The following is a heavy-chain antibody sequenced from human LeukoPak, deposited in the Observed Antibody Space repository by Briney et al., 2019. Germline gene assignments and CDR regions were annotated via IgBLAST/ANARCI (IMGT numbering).Heavy chain of an antibody. J-gene: IGHJ4*01. CDR3: ARDRDGYFDY. D-gene: IGHD3-10*01. V-gene: IGHV4-30-2*01. Sequence: PSETLSLTCAVSGGSISSGGYSWSWLPQPPGKGLEWIVYIYQSESTYYNPALKSRATISVDRSKNQFSLKLSSVTAADTAVYYCARDRDGYFDYWGXGTLVTVSP. CDR1: GGSISSGGYS. CDR2: IYQSEST.